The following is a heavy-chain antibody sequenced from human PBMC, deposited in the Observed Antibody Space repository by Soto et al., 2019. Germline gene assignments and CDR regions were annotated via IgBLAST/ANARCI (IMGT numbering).Heavy chain of an antibody. CDR2: IYTAGGT. D-gene: IGHD2-2*01. J-gene: IGHJ5*02. Sequence: GALRLSCAASGFTVSNTYMTWVRQPPGKGLECVSVIYTAGGTNYADSVKGRFIISRDNSKNTLYLQMNSLRAEDTAVYYCARALPVAKGGFDPWGQGTLVTVSS. CDR1: GFTVSNTY. CDR3: ARALPVAKGGFDP. V-gene: IGHV3-53*01.